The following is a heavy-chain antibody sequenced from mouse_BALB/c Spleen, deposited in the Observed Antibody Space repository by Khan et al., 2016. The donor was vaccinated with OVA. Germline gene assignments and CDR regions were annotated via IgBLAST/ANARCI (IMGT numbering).Heavy chain of an antibody. CDR1: GYKFSNYW. CDR3: ASSYSGD. V-gene: IGHV1-9*01. CDR2: ILPGSGST. Sequence: QVQLQQSGTELMKPGASVKISCKASGYKFSNYWIEWVKQRPGHGLEWIGEILPGSGSTKYNGKFKGKATFTADTSSSKAFMQLSSLTSEGSAVYYCASSYSGDCAQGTLVTVSA. D-gene: IGHD2-10*01. J-gene: IGHJ3*01.